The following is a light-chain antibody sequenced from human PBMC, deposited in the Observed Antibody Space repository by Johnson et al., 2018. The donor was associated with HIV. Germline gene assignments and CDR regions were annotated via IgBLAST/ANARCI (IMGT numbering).Light chain of an antibody. CDR3: GTWDSSLSAPYV. CDR2: ENN. J-gene: IGLJ1*01. V-gene: IGLV1-51*02. Sequence: QSVLTQPPSVSAAPGQKVSISCSGSSSNIGDNYVSWYQQLPGTAPKLLIYENNKRPSGIPGRFSGSKSGTSATLGIPGLPTGDEADYYCGTWDSSLSAPYVFGTGTKVTVL. CDR1: SSNIGDNY.